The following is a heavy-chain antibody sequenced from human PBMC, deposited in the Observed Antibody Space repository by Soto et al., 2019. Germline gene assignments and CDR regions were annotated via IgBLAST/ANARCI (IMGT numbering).Heavy chain of an antibody. D-gene: IGHD3-16*02. CDR2: ISYDGSNK. CDR3: AKDIVSGILDP. J-gene: IGHJ5*02. CDR1: GFTFSSYG. V-gene: IGHV3-30*18. Sequence: QVQLVESGGGVVQPGRSLRLSCAASGFTFSSYGMHWVRQAPGKGLEWVAVISYDGSNKYYADSVKGRFTISRDNSKNTLYLQMNRLRAEDTAVYYCAKDIVSGILDPWGQGTLVTVSS.